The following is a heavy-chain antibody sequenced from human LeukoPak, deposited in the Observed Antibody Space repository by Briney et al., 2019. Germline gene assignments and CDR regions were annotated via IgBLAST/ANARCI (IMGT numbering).Heavy chain of an antibody. J-gene: IGHJ4*02. CDR1: GFAFSSYW. Sequence: GGSLRLSCVASGFAFSSYWMYWVRQAPGKGLVWVSRIKSDGSSTTYADSVKGRFTISRDNAKNPLYLQMNSLRAEDTAVYYCARAYASGLDYWGQGTLVTVSS. CDR2: IKSDGSST. V-gene: IGHV3-74*01. CDR3: ARAYASGLDY. D-gene: IGHD2-2*01.